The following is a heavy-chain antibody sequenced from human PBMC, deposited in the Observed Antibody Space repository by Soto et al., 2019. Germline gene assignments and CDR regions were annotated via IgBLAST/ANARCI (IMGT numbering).Heavy chain of an antibody. J-gene: IGHJ6*02. CDR1: GYTFTSYD. D-gene: IGHD6-13*01. Sequence: ASVKVSCKASGYTFTSYDINWVRQATGQGLEWMGWMNPNSGNTGYAQKFQGRVTMTRNTSISTAYMELSSLRSEDTAVYYCVIVGGGHSSSWYSPYYYYYGMDVWGQGTTVTVSS. CDR3: VIVGGGHSSSWYSPYYYYYGMDV. CDR2: MNPNSGNT. V-gene: IGHV1-8*01.